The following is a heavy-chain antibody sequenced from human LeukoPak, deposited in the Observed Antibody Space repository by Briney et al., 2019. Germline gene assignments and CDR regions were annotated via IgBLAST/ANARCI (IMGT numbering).Heavy chain of an antibody. V-gene: IGHV4-59*12. J-gene: IGHJ4*02. CDR2: IYYSGST. CDR1: GGSISTYF. D-gene: IGHD3-10*01. Sequence: SETLSLTCTVSGGSISTYFWSWIRQPPGKGLEWIGYIYYSGSTNYNPSLKSRVTISLDTSKNQFSLKLSSVTAADTAVYYCASYSMVRGVLDYWGQGTLVTVSS. CDR3: ASYSMVRGVLDY.